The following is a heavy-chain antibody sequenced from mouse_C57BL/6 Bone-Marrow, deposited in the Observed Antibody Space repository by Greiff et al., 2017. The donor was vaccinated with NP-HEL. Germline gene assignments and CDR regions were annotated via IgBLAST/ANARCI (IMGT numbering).Heavy chain of an antibody. D-gene: IGHD2-5*01. CDR1: GYTFTSYG. Sequence: VQVVESGAELARPGASVKLSCKASGYTFTSYGISWVKQRTGQGLEWIGEIYPRSGNTYYNEKFKGKATLTADKSSSTAYMELRSLTSEDSAVYFCARVPSYYSNFAWFAYWGQGTLVTVSA. V-gene: IGHV1-81*01. CDR3: ARVPSYYSNFAWFAY. CDR2: IYPRSGNT. J-gene: IGHJ3*01.